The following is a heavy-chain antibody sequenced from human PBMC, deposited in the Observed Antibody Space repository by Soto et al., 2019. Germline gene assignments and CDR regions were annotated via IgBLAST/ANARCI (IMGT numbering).Heavy chain of an antibody. V-gene: IGHV4-59*01. CDR1: GGSMTNDY. D-gene: IGHD3-10*01. CDR3: ARGKYGSGSYYLSRREYYYYGMDV. CDR2: IYYSGST. J-gene: IGHJ6*02. Sequence: SETLSLTCIVSGGSMTNDYWSWIRQPPGKGLEWIGYIYYSGSTNYNPSLKSRVTISVDTSKNQFSLKLSSVTAEDTAVYYCARGKYGSGSYYLSRREYYYYGMDVWGQGTPVTVSS.